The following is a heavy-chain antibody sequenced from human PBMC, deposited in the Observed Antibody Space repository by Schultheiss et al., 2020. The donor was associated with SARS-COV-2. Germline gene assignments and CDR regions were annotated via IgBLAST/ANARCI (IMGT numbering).Heavy chain of an antibody. Sequence: TLSLTCAVYGGSFSNYYWSWIRQPPGKGLEWIGEINHSGITNYNPSLRSRVTISVDTSKNQFSLKLSSVTAADTAVYYCARGPPVTTFFYYYYGMDVWGQGTTVTVSS. V-gene: IGHV4-34*01. D-gene: IGHD4-17*01. CDR3: ARGPPVTTFFYYYYGMDV. J-gene: IGHJ6*02. CDR2: INHSGIT. CDR1: GGSFSNYY.